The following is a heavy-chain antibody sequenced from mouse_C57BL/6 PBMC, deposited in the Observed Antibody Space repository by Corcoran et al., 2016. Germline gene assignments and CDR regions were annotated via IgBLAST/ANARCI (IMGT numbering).Heavy chain of an antibody. J-gene: IGHJ3*01. D-gene: IGHD2-1*01. CDR2: INPYNGGT. CDR3: ARELLSLFAY. CDR1: GYTFTDYY. V-gene: IGHV1-19*01. Sequence: EVQLQQSGPVLVKPGASVKMSCKASGYTFTDYYMNWVKQSHGKSLEWIGVINPYNGGTSYNQKFKGKATLTVDKSSSTAYMELNSLTSEDSAVYYCARELLSLFAYWGQGTLVTVSA.